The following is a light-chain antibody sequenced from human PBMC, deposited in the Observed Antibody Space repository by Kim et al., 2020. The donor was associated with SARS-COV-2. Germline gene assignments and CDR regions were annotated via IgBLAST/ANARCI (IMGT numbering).Light chain of an antibody. V-gene: IGKV1-39*01. CDR3: QQSYRLPRT. Sequence: DIQMTQSPSSLSASVGDRVTITCRASQSISTYLNWYQQKPGKAPKLLIYGASSLQSGVPSRFSGSGSGTDFTLTISTLQPEDFATYYCQQSYRLPRTFGQGTKLEI. CDR1: QSISTY. J-gene: IGKJ2*01. CDR2: GAS.